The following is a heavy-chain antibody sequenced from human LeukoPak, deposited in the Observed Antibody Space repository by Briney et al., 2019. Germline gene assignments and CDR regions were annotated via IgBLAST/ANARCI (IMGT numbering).Heavy chain of an antibody. D-gene: IGHD3-22*01. CDR1: GGPLSGHY. J-gene: IGHJ4*02. V-gene: IGHV4-34*01. CDR3: AKGSDSRKTGY. Sequence: SETLSLTCAVYGGPLSGHYWSWIRQTPGKGLEWIGEIHPGGSTTYTPPLESRVTISVDTSKSQFSLKLTSVTAADTAVYYCAKGSDSRKTGYWAQGTLVTVSS. CDR2: IHPGGST.